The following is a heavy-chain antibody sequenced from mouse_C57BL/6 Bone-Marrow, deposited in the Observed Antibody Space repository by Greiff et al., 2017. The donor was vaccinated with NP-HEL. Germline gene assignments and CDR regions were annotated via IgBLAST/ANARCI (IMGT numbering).Heavy chain of an antibody. Sequence: QVTLKESGPGILQPSQTLSLTCSFSGFSLSTFGMGVGWIRQPSGKGLEWLAHIWWDDDKYYNPALKSRLTISKDTAKNQVVLKIANVDTADTATYYCARIVVLLREVPYFDYWGQGTTLTVSS. D-gene: IGHD1-1*01. CDR1: GFSLSTFGMG. CDR2: IWWDDDK. CDR3: ARIVVLLREVPYFDY. V-gene: IGHV8-8*01. J-gene: IGHJ2*01.